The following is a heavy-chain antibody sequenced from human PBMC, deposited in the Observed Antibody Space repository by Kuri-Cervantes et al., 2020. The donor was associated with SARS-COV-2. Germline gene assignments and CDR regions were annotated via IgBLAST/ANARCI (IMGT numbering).Heavy chain of an antibody. J-gene: IGHJ6*02. CDR1: GFTFSSYA. CDR3: AKGEYQLLYGGISGYYYGMDV. Sequence: GESLKISCAASGFTFSSYAMSWVRQAPGKGLEWVSAISGSGGSTYYADSVKGRITISRDNSKNTLYLQMNSLRAEDTAVYYCAKGEYQLLYGGISGYYYGMDVWGQGTTVTVSS. D-gene: IGHD2-2*02. V-gene: IGHV3-23*01. CDR2: ISGSGGST.